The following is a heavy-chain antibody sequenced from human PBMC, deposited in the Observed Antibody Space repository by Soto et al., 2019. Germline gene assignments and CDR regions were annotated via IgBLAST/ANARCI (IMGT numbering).Heavy chain of an antibody. CDR1: GVSISSVGYY. Sequence: QVQLQESGPGLVKTSQTLSLTCTVSGVSISSVGYYWSWIRQHPGKGLEWIGYLYYSGTTYYNPSRKSRVTIAVDTSKTQVSLKLSSVTAADTAVYYCATTPLDWGQGTLVPVSS. CDR3: ATTPLD. CDR2: LYYSGTT. V-gene: IGHV4-31*03. J-gene: IGHJ4*02.